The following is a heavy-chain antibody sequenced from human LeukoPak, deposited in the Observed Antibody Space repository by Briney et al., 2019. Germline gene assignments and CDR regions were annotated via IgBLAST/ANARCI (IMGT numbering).Heavy chain of an antibody. Sequence: GGSLRLSCAASGFTLSTFAMHWVRHAPGKGLEGGAVISYDGNNEFYAESVEGEFTLSRHNSKNRVYLQMNSLSADDTAVYYCGRALTRGAPDYWGQGALVTVSS. D-gene: IGHD1-26*01. J-gene: IGHJ4*02. V-gene: IGHV3-30*04. CDR2: ISYDGNNE. CDR1: GFTLSTFA. CDR3: GRALTRGAPDY.